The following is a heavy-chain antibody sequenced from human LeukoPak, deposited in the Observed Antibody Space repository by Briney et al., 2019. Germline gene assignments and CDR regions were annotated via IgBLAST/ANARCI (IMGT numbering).Heavy chain of an antibody. CDR3: AREIKEDYFDY. V-gene: IGHV4-4*07. CDR1: SVSFSSYY. CDR2: IYTSGST. Sequence: PSETLSLTCTLSSVSFSSYYWSWIRQPAGKGLEWIGRIYTSGSTNYNPSLKSRVTMSVDTSKNQFSLKLSSVTAADTAVYYCAREIKEDYFDYWGQGTLVTVSS. J-gene: IGHJ4*02.